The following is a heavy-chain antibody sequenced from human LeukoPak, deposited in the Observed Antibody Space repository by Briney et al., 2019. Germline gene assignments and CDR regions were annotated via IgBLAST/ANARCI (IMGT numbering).Heavy chain of an antibody. CDR1: GFTFSSYG. D-gene: IGHD3-22*01. V-gene: IGHV3-23*01. CDR2: ISGSGFTT. Sequence: GGSLRLSCAASGFTFSSYGMTWVRPAPERGLEWVSSISGSGFTTYHSDSMKGRFTISTDNYRNSLYLQMSSLRAEDTAVYYCAKYVGAMIVVPYFDNWGQGTLVTVSS. J-gene: IGHJ4*02. CDR3: AKYVGAMIVVPYFDN.